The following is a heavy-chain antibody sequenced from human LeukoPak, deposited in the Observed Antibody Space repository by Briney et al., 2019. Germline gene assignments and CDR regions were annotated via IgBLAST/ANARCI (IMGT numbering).Heavy chain of an antibody. V-gene: IGHV4-4*07. Sequence: SETLSLTCSVSGGSISGYYWTWIRQPAGKGLEWIGRVYTSGSTHYNPSLKTRLTMSVDTSKNQFSLKLSSVTAADTAVYYSARVITGTTTAFEIWGQGTMVTVSS. J-gene: IGHJ3*02. CDR1: GGSISGYY. D-gene: IGHD1-7*01. CDR3: ARVITGTTTAFEI. CDR2: VYTSGST.